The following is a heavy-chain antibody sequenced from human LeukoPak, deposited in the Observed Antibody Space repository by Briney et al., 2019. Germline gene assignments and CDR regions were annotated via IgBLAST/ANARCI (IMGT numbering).Heavy chain of an antibody. V-gene: IGHV1-18*01. Sequence: ASVKVSCKASGYTFTSYGISWVRQAPGQGLEWMGWISAYNGNTNYAQKFQGRVTMTRDTSISTAYMELSRLRSGDTAVYYCATQSSSGWPYYYYYYMDVWGKGTTVTVSS. CDR2: ISAYNGNT. CDR1: GYTFTSYG. J-gene: IGHJ6*03. CDR3: ATQSSSGWPYYYYYYMDV. D-gene: IGHD6-19*01.